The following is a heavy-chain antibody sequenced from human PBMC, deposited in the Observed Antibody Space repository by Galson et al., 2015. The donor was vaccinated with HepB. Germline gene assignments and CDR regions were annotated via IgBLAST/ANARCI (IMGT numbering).Heavy chain of an antibody. J-gene: IGHJ5*02. CDR3: ATLVVVAATGWFDP. CDR2: VDPEDGET. CDR1: GYTFTDYS. Sequence: VKVSCKVSGYTFTDYSMHWVQQAPGKGLEWMGLVDPEDGETIYAEKFQGRVTITADTSTDTAYMELSSLRSEDTAVYYCATLVVVAATGWFDPWGQGTLVTVSS. D-gene: IGHD2-15*01. V-gene: IGHV1-69-2*01.